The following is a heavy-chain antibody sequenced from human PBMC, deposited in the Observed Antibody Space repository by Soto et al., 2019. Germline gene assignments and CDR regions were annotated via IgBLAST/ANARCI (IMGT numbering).Heavy chain of an antibody. D-gene: IGHD1-26*01. Sequence: ASVKVSYENSGYTFTCHYIHWVRQAPQQGPEWMGEIGPESGATRSSEKFRGRVTMTMDTSITTVYMELRNLSPDDTAVNYGGRGRSGEIVIFYWGQRTPVTVS. CDR1: GYTFTCHY. V-gene: IGHV1-2*02. CDR3: GRGRSGEIVIFY. J-gene: IGHJ4*02. CDR2: IGPESGAT.